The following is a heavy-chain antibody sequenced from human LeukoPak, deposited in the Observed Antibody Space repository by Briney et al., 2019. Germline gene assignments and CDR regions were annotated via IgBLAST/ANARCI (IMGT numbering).Heavy chain of an antibody. CDR2: ISAYNGNT. CDR3: ARDNTAMVGFDY. J-gene: IGHJ4*02. V-gene: IGHV1-18*04. CDR1: GYTFTSYY. D-gene: IGHD5-18*01. Sequence: ASVKVSCKASGYTFTSYYIHWVRQAPGQGLEWMGWISAYNGNTNYAQKLQGRVTMTTDTSTSTAYMELRSLRSDDTAMYYCARDNTAMVGFDYWGQGTLVTVSS.